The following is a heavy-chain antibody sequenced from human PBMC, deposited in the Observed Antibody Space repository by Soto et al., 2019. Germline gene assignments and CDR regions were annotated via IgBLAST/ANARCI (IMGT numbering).Heavy chain of an antibody. Sequence: ASVQVSCTASGYIFTNYYIHWVRQAPGQGLEWMAIINPLPTSGSTNYTQKFQGRVTVTRDTSTSTVYLELSSLRSDDTAVYYCARDLAAAAYWGQGTLVTVSS. J-gene: IGHJ4*02. CDR3: ARDLAAAAY. D-gene: IGHD6-13*01. CDR2: INPLPTSGST. CDR1: GYIFTNYY. V-gene: IGHV1-46*01.